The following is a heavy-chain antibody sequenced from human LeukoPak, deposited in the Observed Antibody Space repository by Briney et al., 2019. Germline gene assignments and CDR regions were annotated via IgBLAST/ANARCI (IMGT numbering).Heavy chain of an antibody. Sequence: ASVKVSCKASGYTFTSYYMHWVRQAPGQGLEWMGIINPSGGSTSYAQKFQGRVTMTRDTSTSTVYMELSSLRSEDTAVYYCARDGGRVLLTMIGDYWGQGTLVTVSS. CDR2: INPSGGST. CDR3: ARDGGRVLLTMIGDY. V-gene: IGHV1-46*01. J-gene: IGHJ4*02. D-gene: IGHD3-22*01. CDR1: GYTFTSYY.